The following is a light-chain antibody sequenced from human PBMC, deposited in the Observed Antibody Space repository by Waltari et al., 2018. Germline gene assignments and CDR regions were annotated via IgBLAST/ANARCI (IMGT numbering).Light chain of an antibody. Sequence: QSVLTQPPSASGTPGQRVTISCSGGNSNIGSNYVYWYQHLPGTAPKLIIYNNNHRPSGVPDRCSGSKSGTSASLAISGLRSEDEADYYCAAWDDRLSGPIFGGGTKLTVL. J-gene: IGLJ2*01. CDR2: NNN. CDR1: NSNIGSNY. V-gene: IGLV1-47*02. CDR3: AAWDDRLSGPI.